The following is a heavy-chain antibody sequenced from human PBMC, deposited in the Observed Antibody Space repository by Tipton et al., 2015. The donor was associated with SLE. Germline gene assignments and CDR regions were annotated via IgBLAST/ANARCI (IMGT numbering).Heavy chain of an antibody. V-gene: IGHV4-59*07. Sequence: TLFLTCTVSGGSISTYYWNWIRQSPGKGLEWIGYVDYIGSTNYNPSLKSRLTILVHRYKNQFSLKLSSVTAADTAVYFCARTPGSGWQYYFDYWGQGTLVTVSS. CDR3: ARTPGSGWQYYFDY. CDR2: VDYIGST. D-gene: IGHD6-19*01. J-gene: IGHJ4*02. CDR1: GGSISTYY.